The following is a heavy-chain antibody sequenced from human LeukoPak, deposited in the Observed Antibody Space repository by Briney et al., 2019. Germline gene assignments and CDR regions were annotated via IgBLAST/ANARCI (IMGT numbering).Heavy chain of an antibody. CDR3: ARDPSGWYFDL. J-gene: IGHJ2*01. Sequence: PGGSLRLSCAASGFTVSSNYMSWVRQAPGKGLEWVSVIYSGGSTYYADSVKGRFTISRDNSKNTLYLQMNSLRAEDTAVYYCARDPSGWYFDLWGRGTLVTVSS. CDR1: GFTVSSNY. CDR2: IYSGGST. V-gene: IGHV3-53*01.